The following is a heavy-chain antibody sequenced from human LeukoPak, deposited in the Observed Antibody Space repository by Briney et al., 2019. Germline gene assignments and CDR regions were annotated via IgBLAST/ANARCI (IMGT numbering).Heavy chain of an antibody. CDR3: ARQGCSTSSRYGNYHYYMDV. CDR2: IYPGDSNI. D-gene: IGHD2-2*01. J-gene: IGHJ6*03. V-gene: IGHV5-51*01. Sequence: GESLKISCKGSGYRFSNYWIGWVRQMPGKGLEWMGIIYPGDSNIRYSPSLQGQVTISADKSTTTAYLQWSSLKASDTAMYYCARQGCSTSSRYGNYHYYMDVWGKGTTVTVSS. CDR1: GYRFSNYW.